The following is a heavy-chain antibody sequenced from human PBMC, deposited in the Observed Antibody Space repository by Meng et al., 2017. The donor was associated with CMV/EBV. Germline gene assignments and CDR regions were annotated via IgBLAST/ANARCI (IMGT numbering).Heavy chain of an antibody. V-gene: IGHV4-34*01. D-gene: IGHD3-3*02. CDR1: GGFFRGYY. Sequence: WGVRLLQTSDTLPPPLACYGGFFRGYYWSWIRQPPGKGLEWIGEINHSGSPNYNPSLKSRVTISVDTSKNQFSLKLSSVTAADTAVYYCARGTIFGVVWIGYFDYWGQGTLVTVSS. CDR3: ARGTIFGVVWIGYFDY. J-gene: IGHJ4*02. CDR2: INHSGSP.